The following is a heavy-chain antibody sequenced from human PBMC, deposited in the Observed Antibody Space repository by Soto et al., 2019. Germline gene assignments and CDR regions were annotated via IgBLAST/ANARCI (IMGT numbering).Heavy chain of an antibody. D-gene: IGHD4-17*01. Sequence: ESGGGLVLPGGSLRLSCAASGFTFSSDWMSWVRQAPGKGLEWVANIKQDGSEKYYVDSVKGRFTISRDNAKNSLYLQMNSLRAEDTAVYYCAREDGDYYFDYWGQGTLVTVSS. CDR3: AREDGDYYFDY. V-gene: IGHV3-7*01. J-gene: IGHJ4*02. CDR1: GFTFSSDW. CDR2: IKQDGSEK.